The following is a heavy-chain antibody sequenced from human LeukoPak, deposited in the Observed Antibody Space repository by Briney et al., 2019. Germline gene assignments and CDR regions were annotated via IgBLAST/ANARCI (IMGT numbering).Heavy chain of an antibody. V-gene: IGHV3-64D*09. CDR1: GFPFSSYA. Sequence: GSLRLSCAASGFPFSSYAMHWVRQAPGKGLEYVSAISDSGGSTYYADSVKGRFTISRDNSKNTLYLQMSSLRAEDTAVYFCVRGYSFGPYGMDVWGQGTTVTVSS. CDR3: VRGYSFGPYGMDV. J-gene: IGHJ6*02. CDR2: ISDSGGST. D-gene: IGHD2-15*01.